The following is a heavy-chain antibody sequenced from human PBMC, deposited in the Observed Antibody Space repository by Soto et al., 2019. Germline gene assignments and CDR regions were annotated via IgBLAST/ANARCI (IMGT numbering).Heavy chain of an antibody. Sequence: GGSLRLSCAASGFTFSDYYMSWIRQAPGKGLEWVSYISSSGSTIYYADSVKGRFTISRDNAKNSLYLQMNSLRAEDTAVYYCARDRRITIFGVVTSYYMDVWGKGTTVTVSS. J-gene: IGHJ6*03. D-gene: IGHD3-3*01. CDR2: ISSSGSTI. CDR1: GFTFSDYY. V-gene: IGHV3-11*01. CDR3: ARDRRITIFGVVTSYYMDV.